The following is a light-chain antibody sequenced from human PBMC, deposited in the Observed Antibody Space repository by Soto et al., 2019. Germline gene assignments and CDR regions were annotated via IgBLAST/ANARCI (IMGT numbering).Light chain of an antibody. J-gene: IGKJ1*01. CDR3: QQYDTYPWT. Sequence: DIQMTQSPSTLSASVGDRVTITCWASQSFSSWLAWYQQKPGKAPKLLIYDVSTLQGGVPSRFSGGGSGTEFTLTISSLQPDDFATYYCQQYDTYPWTFGQGTKVEIK. CDR1: QSFSSW. CDR2: DVS. V-gene: IGKV1-5*01.